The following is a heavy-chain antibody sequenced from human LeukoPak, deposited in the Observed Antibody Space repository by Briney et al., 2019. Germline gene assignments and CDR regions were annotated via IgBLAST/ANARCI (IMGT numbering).Heavy chain of an antibody. J-gene: IGHJ3*02. CDR2: IYSGGST. D-gene: IGHD6-13*01. CDR1: GFTVSSNY. Sequence: GGSLRLSCAASGFTVSSNYMSWVRQAPGKGLEWVSVIYSGGSTYYADSVKGRFTISRDNAKNTLYLQMNSLRAEDTAVYYCAKQGRAAAQGAFDIWGQGTMVTVSS. CDR3: AKQGRAAAQGAFDI. V-gene: IGHV3-53*01.